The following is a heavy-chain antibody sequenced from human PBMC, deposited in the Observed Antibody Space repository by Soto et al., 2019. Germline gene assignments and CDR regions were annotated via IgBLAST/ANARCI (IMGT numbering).Heavy chain of an antibody. CDR1: AGTFSSFA. V-gene: IGHV1-69*13. J-gene: IGHJ6*02. CDR3: ARDLEVVVLGVDHYYYYGMDV. Sequence: GASVKVSCKTSAGTFSSFAISWVRQAPGQGLEWMGGIIPIFETANYAQKFQGRVTITADEITGTAYMELRSLRSEDTGVYYCARDLEVVVLGVDHYYYYGMDVWGQGTTVTVSS. D-gene: IGHD2-15*01. CDR2: IIPIFETA.